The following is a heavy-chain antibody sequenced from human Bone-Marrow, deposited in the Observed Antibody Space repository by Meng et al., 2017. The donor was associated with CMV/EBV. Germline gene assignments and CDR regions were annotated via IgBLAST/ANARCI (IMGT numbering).Heavy chain of an antibody. Sequence: GESLKISCAASGFTFSSYAMSWVRQAPGKGLEWVSVIYSGGSTYYADSVKGRFTISRDNAKNSLYLQMNSLRAEDTAVYYCARDMPDTYCSSTSCTNGPDYWGQGTLVTVSS. CDR1: GFTFSSYA. CDR3: ARDMPDTYCSSTSCTNGPDY. CDR2: IYSGGST. D-gene: IGHD2-2*01. J-gene: IGHJ4*02. V-gene: IGHV3-66*01.